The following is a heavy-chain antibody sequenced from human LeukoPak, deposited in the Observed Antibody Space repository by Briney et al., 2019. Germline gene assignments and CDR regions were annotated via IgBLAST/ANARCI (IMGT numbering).Heavy chain of an antibody. Sequence: GGSLRLSCEASGFTFINYAMDWVRQVPGKGLEWVAFIRYDGSNKYYADSVKGRFTISRDNSKNTLYLQMNSLRAEDTAVYYCARGGSGWDLTGGYWGQGTLVTVSP. CDR1: GFTFINYA. D-gene: IGHD6-19*01. J-gene: IGHJ4*02. CDR2: IRYDGSNK. V-gene: IGHV3-30*02. CDR3: ARGGSGWDLTGGY.